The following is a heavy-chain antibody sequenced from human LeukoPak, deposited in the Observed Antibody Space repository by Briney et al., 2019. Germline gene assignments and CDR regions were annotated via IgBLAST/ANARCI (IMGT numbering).Heavy chain of an antibody. Sequence: PGGSLRLSCAASGFTFSSYGMHWVRQAPGKGLEWVAFIRYDGSSKYYADSVKGRFTISRDNSKNTLYLQMNSLRAEDTAVYYCAKDLRYYDSSGYWGQGTLVTVSS. D-gene: IGHD3-22*01. V-gene: IGHV3-30*02. CDR1: GFTFSSYG. CDR2: IRYDGSSK. J-gene: IGHJ4*02. CDR3: AKDLRYYDSSGY.